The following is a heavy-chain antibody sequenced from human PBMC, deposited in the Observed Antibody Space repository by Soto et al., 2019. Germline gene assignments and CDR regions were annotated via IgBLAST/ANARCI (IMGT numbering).Heavy chain of an antibody. V-gene: IGHV1-18*01. CDR3: ARVYRVSSSWQPPSGFDP. Sequence: QVQLVQSGAEVKKPGASVKVSCKASGYTLTSYGISWVRQAPGQGLEWMGWISAYNGNTNYAQKLQGRVTMTTDTSTSTAYMELRSLRSDDTAVYYCARVYRVSSSWQPPSGFDPWGQGTLVTVSS. CDR1: GYTLTSYG. CDR2: ISAYNGNT. J-gene: IGHJ5*02. D-gene: IGHD6-13*01.